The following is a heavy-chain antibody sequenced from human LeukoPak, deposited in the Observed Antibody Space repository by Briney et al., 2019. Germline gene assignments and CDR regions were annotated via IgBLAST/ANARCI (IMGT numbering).Heavy chain of an antibody. CDR2: IYSGGST. D-gene: IGHD4-11*01. J-gene: IGHJ4*02. Sequence: HPGGSLRLSCAASGFSVSSNYMSWVRQAPGKGLEWVSVIYSGGSTYYADSVKGRFTISRDNSKNTLYLQMNSLRAEDTAVYYCASPYSNYGGYFDYWGQGTLVTVSS. V-gene: IGHV3-66*01. CDR1: GFSVSSNY. CDR3: ASPYSNYGGYFDY.